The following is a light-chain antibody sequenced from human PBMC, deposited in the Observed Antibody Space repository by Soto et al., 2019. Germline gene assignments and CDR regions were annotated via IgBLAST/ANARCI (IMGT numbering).Light chain of an antibody. Sequence: DIQMTQSPSSLSASVGYIVTITFQASQNINNYLNWYQQKPGRAPKLLIYDASNLEAGVPSRFRGSGSGTDFTFTISRLQPEDIATYYCQQYENLPTFGQGTRLEIK. V-gene: IGKV1-33*01. J-gene: IGKJ5*01. CDR2: DAS. CDR1: QNINNY. CDR3: QQYENLPT.